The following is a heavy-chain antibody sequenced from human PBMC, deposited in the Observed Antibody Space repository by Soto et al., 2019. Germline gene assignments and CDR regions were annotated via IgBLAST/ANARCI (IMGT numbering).Heavy chain of an antibody. CDR2: INHSGST. D-gene: IGHD3-3*01. J-gene: IGHJ5*02. Sequence: QVQLQQWGAGLLKPSETLSLTCAVYGGSFSGYYWSWIRQPPGKGMEWVGEINHSGSTNYNPSLKSRVTISVDTSKNQFSLKLSSFIAADTAVYYYARGNYDFWSGSRVGDWFDPWGLGTLVTVSS. CDR1: GGSFSGYY. CDR3: ARGNYDFWSGSRVGDWFDP. V-gene: IGHV4-34*01.